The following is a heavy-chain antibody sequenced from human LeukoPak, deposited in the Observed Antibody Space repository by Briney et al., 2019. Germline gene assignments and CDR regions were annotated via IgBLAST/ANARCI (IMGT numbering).Heavy chain of an antibody. D-gene: IGHD4-23*01. CDR2: IYTSGST. CDR1: GGSISSGSYY. Sequence: PSETLSLTCTVSGGSISSGSYYWSWIRQPAGKGLEWIGRIYTSGSTNYNPSLKSRVTISVDTSKNQFSLKLGSVTAADTAVYYCARGYGGPDAFDIWGQGTMVTVSS. V-gene: IGHV4-61*02. CDR3: ARGYGGPDAFDI. J-gene: IGHJ3*02.